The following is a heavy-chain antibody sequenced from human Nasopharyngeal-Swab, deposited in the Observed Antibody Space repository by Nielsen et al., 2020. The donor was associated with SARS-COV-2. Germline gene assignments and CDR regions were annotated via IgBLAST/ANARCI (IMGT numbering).Heavy chain of an antibody. CDR2: IYYSGST. D-gene: IGHD3-22*01. CDR3: ARADYYYDSSGYFAGYYFDY. V-gene: IGHV4-59*01. CDR1: GGSISSYY. J-gene: IGHJ4*02. Sequence: SETLSLTCTVSGGSISSYYWSWIRQPPGKGLEWIGYIYYSGSTNYNPSLKSRVTISVDMSKNQFSLKLSSVTAADTAVYYCARADYYYDSSGYFAGYYFDYWGQGTLVTVSS.